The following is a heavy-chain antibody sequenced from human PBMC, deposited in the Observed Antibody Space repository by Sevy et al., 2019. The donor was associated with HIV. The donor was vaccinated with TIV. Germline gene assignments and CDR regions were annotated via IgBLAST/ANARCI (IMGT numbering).Heavy chain of an antibody. D-gene: IGHD5-18*01. V-gene: IGHV7-4-1*02. CDR1: GYTFTRYS. J-gene: IGHJ4*02. CDR2: MNTNTGNP. Sequence: ASVKVSCKASGYTFTRYSMNWVRQAPGQGLEWIGWMNTNTGNPTYAQAFTGRFVFSLDTSVSTAYLKISSLKAEDTAVYYCARAEVDTAIEGFDYWGQGSLVTVSS. CDR3: ARAEVDTAIEGFDY.